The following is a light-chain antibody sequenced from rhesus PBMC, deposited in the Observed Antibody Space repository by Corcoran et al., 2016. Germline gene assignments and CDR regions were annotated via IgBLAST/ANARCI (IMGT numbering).Light chain of an antibody. V-gene: IGKV1-22*01. CDR1: QSISSW. J-gene: IGKJ2*01. CDR2: KAS. CDR3: LQYSSSPHS. Sequence: DIQMTQSPSSLSASVGDTVTITCRASQSISSWLDWYQQKPGKAPKLLNYKASSLQSGVPSRFSGSGSGTDFTLTISSLQPEDFATYYCLQYSSSPHSFGQGTKVEIK.